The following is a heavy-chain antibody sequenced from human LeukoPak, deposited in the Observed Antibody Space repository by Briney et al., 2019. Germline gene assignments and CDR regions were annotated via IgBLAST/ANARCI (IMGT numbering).Heavy chain of an antibody. CDR2: IYYSGST. D-gene: IGHD6-19*01. J-gene: IGHJ4*02. CDR3: ARQTVAGNFDY. V-gene: IGHV4-59*08. CDR1: GGSISSYY. Sequence: SETLSLTCTVSGGSISSYYWSWIRQPPGKGLEWIGYIYYSGSTNYNPSLKSRVTISVDTSKNQFSLKLSSVTAADTAVYYCARQTVAGNFDYWGQGTLVTVSS.